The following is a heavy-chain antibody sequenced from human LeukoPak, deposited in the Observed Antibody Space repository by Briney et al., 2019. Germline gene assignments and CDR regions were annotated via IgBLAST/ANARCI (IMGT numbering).Heavy chain of an antibody. CDR2: IRYDGSNK. J-gene: IGHJ4*02. CDR3: AKIPSAVPGRGFDY. Sequence: GGSLRLSRAASGFTLSSYGMHWVRQAPGKGLEWVAFIRYDGSNKYYADSVKGRFTISRDNSKNTLYLQMNSLRAEDAAVYYCAKIPSAVPGRGFDYWGQGTLVTVSS. V-gene: IGHV3-30*02. D-gene: IGHD6-19*01. CDR1: GFTLSSYG.